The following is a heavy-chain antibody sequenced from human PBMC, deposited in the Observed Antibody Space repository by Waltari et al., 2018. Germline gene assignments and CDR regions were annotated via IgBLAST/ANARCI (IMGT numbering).Heavy chain of an antibody. J-gene: IGHJ4*02. V-gene: IGHV4-39*07. CDR2: IYYSGST. CDR1: GGALSSSSYY. Sequence: QLQLQESGPGLVTPSETLSRTCTVSGGALSSSSYYWGWIRQPPGKGLEWIGSIYYSGSTYYNPSLKSRVTISVDTSKNQFSLKLSSVTAADTAVYYCARDEGNWGYFDYWGQGTLVTVSS. CDR3: ARDEGNWGYFDY. D-gene: IGHD7-27*01.